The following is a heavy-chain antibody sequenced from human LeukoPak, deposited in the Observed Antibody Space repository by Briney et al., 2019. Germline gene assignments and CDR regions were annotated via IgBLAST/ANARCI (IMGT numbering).Heavy chain of an antibody. CDR1: GYTFTSYY. D-gene: IGHD2-2*02. J-gene: IGHJ4*02. CDR3: ARDGYCSSTSCYTTFDY. CDR2: MNPSGGST. V-gene: IGHV1-46*01. Sequence: ASVKVSCKASGYTFTSYYMHWVRQAPGQGLEWMGIMNPSGGSTSYAQKFQGRVTMTRDMSTSTVYMELSRLRSEDTAVYYCARDGYCSSTSCYTTFDYWGQGTLVTVSS.